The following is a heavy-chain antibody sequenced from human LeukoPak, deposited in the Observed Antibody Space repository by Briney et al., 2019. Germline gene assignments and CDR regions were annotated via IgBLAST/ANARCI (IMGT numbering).Heavy chain of an antibody. D-gene: IGHD3-9*01. CDR3: ARDILTGYYRVPVREPCDY. CDR2: ISYDGSNK. Sequence: PGGSLRLSCAASGFTFSSYGMHWVRQAPGKGLEWVAVISYDGSNKYYADSVKGRFTISRDNSKNTLYLQMNSLRAEDTAVYYCARDILTGYYRVPVREPCDYWGQGTLVTVSS. J-gene: IGHJ4*02. CDR1: GFTFSSYG. V-gene: IGHV3-30*03.